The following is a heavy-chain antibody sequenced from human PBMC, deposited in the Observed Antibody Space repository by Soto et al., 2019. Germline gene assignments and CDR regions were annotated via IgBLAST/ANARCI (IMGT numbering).Heavy chain of an antibody. CDR1: GGSFSGYY. CDR3: ARAWLRYFDWLSRFDP. Sequence: SETLSLTCAVYGGSFSGYYWSWIRQPPGKGLEWIGEINHSGSTNYNPSLKSRVTISVDTSKNQFSLKLSSVTAADTAVYYCARAWLRYFDWLSRFDPWGQGTLVTVS. CDR2: INHSGST. V-gene: IGHV4-34*01. J-gene: IGHJ5*02. D-gene: IGHD3-9*01.